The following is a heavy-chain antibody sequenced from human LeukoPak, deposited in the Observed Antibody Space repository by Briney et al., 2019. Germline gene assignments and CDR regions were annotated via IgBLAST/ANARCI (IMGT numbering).Heavy chain of an antibody. J-gene: IGHJ5*02. V-gene: IGHV4-39*01. Sequence: QPSETLSLTCTVSGGSIRSYYWGWIRQPPGKGLEWIGSFYDSGSTYYNPSLKSRVTISVDTSKNQFSLKLNSVTAADTAVYYCARHYGPWGQGTLVTVSS. CDR1: GGSIRSYY. CDR3: ARHYGP. D-gene: IGHD3-10*01. CDR2: FYDSGST.